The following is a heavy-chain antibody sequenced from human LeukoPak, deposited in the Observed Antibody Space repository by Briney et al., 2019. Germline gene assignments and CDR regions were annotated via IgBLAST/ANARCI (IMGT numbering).Heavy chain of an antibody. CDR2: INYGGDT. V-gene: IGHV4-34*01. Sequence: SETLSLTCGVDGGSFSGYDWTWVRQPSGKGLEWIGQINYGGDTNYNPSLKSRVTISVDTSKNQFSLKVTSVTAADTAVYYCARGLGWKVTPMGLFYMDVWGEGATVTVSS. D-gene: IGHD1-1*01. J-gene: IGHJ6*03. CDR3: ARGLGWKVTPMGLFYMDV. CDR1: GGSFSGYD.